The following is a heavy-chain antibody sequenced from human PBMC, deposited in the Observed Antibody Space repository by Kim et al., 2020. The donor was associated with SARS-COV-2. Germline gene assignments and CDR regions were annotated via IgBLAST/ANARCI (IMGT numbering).Heavy chain of an antibody. V-gene: IGHV3-72*01. CDR1: GFTFSDHY. Sequence: GGSLRLSCEVSGFTFSDHYMDWVRQAPGKGLEWVGRSKNKANGYITEYAASVKGRFTVSRDDSKNLLYLQVNSLKTEDTAIYYCTRLIGDGYNRGMDVWGRGTTVTVSS. CDR3: TRLIGDGYNRGMDV. D-gene: IGHD5-12*01. J-gene: IGHJ6*02. CDR2: SKNKANGYIT.